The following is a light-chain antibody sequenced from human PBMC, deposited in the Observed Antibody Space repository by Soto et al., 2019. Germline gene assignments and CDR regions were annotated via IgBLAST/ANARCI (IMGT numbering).Light chain of an antibody. CDR3: LHRMNWPLT. CDR2: GAS. V-gene: IGKV3-11*01. J-gene: IGKJ5*01. CDR1: QSVSSN. Sequence: EIVLTQSPGTLSLSPGERATLSCRASQSVSSNLAWYQQKPGQAPRLLIYGASTRATGIPARFSGSGSETDFTLTISSLEPEDFGVYYCLHRMNWPLTFGQGTRLEIK.